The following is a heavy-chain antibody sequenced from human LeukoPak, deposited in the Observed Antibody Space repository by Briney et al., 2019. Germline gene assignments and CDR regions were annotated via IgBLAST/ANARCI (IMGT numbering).Heavy chain of an antibody. CDR1: GFTFSSYG. CDR2: IRYDGSNN. V-gene: IGHV3-30*02. CDR3: AKDGGIAAWD. D-gene: IGHD6-13*01. Sequence: PGGSLRLSCAAPGFTFSSYGMHWVRQAPGKGLEWVAFIRYDGSNNYYPDSVKGRFPISRDNSKHTLYLQMNSLRAEDTAVYYCAKDGGIAAWDWGQGTMVTVSS. J-gene: IGHJ3*01.